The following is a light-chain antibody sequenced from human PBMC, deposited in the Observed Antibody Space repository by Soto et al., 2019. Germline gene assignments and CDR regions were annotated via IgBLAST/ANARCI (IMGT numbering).Light chain of an antibody. CDR2: DAS. V-gene: IGKV3-11*01. Sequence: EIVLTQSPATLSLSPGERATLSCRASQSVSSYLAWYQQKPGQAPRLLIYDASNRATGIPARFSGSGSGTDFTLTISSLQSEDFAVYYCQQYDSWPPRTFGQGTKVDIK. J-gene: IGKJ1*01. CDR3: QQYDSWPPRT. CDR1: QSVSSY.